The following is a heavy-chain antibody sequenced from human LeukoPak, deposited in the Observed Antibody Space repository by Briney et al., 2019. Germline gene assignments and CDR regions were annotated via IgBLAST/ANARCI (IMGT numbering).Heavy chain of an antibody. D-gene: IGHD6-13*01. Sequence: SETLSLTCTVSDDSISDYYRGWIRQPPGKGLECIGYIYYSGGTNYNPSLKSRVTISVDTSKNQFSLKLSSVTAADTAVYYCARYSSSWSSFDYWGQGTLVTVSS. V-gene: IGHV4-59*01. J-gene: IGHJ4*02. CDR1: DDSISDYY. CDR3: ARYSSSWSSFDY. CDR2: IYYSGGT.